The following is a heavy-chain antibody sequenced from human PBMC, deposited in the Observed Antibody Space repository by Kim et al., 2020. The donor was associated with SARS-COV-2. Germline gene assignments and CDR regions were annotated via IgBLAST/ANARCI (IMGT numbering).Heavy chain of an antibody. CDR2: ISSSSSYI. Sequence: GGSLRLSCAASGFTFSSYSMNWVRQAPGKGLEWVSSISSSSSYIYYADSVKGRFTISRDNTKNSLYLQMNSLRAEDTAEYYCARAGGNWFDAWGQGTLVTASS. J-gene: IGHJ5*02. D-gene: IGHD1-26*01. V-gene: IGHV3-21*01. CDR3: ARAGGNWFDA. CDR1: GFTFSSYS.